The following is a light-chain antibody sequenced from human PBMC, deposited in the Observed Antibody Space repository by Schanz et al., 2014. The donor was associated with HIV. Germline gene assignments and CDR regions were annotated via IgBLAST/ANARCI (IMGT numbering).Light chain of an antibody. CDR1: SSNIGSNA. CDR2: SND. J-gene: IGLJ3*02. CDR3: ASWDDSLNGWV. Sequence: QSVLTQPPSASGTPGQRVTISCSGSSSNIGSNAVNWYQQFPGKAPKLLIYSNDQRPSGVPDRFSGSKSGTSASLAISWLQSEDEADYYCASWDDSLNGWVFGGGTKLTVL. V-gene: IGLV1-44*01.